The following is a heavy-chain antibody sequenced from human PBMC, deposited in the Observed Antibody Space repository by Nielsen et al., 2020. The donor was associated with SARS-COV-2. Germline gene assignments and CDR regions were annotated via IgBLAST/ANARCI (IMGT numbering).Heavy chain of an antibody. CDR2: IGTAGDT. CDR1: GFNFSSYD. CDR3: ARAPPIGYDGRWYYYYCMDV. V-gene: IGHV3-13*04. Sequence: RGFLRLSCAASGFNFSSYDMHWVRQATGKGLEWVSAIGTAGDTYYPGSVKGRFTISRENAKNSLYLQMNSLRAGDTAVYYCARAPPIGYDGRWYYYYCMDVWGQGTTVTVSS. J-gene: IGHJ6*02. D-gene: IGHD3-22*01.